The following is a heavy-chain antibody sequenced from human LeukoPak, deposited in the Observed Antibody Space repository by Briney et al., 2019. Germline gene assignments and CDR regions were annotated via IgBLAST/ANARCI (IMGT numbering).Heavy chain of an antibody. V-gene: IGHV5-51*01. CDR1: GYTCTNYW. Sequence: GKSLKISCMSSGYTCTNYWSGLVRPLPGKVVGLMGIIYPGDSHTRYSPSFLGQVTISADKSISTVYLQWSSLKASDTAMYYCAYGSSGWLWFDPWGEGTLVADSS. D-gene: IGHD6-19*01. CDR2: IYPGDSHT. J-gene: IGHJ5*02. CDR3: AYGSSGWLWFDP.